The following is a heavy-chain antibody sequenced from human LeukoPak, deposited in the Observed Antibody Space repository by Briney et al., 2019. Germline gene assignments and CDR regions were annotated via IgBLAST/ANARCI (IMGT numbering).Heavy chain of an antibody. D-gene: IGHD5-24*01. CDR3: TRRAARWQFDL. CDR1: GFNFDDYA. J-gene: IGHJ2*01. V-gene: IGHV3-9*01. Sequence: GRSLRLSCAVSGFNFDDYAMHWVRQAPGRGLEWVSGINWKTGNGIYADSVKGRFTISRDNAKNSMYLQMSSLRAEDTALYYCTRRAARWQFDLWGRGTLLTVSS. CDR2: INWKTGNG.